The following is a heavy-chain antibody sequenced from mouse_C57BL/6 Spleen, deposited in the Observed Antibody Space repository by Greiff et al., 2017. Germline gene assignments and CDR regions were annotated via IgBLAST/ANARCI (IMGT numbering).Heavy chain of an antibody. J-gene: IGHJ4*01. CDR2: IYPGGGYT. CDR1: GYTFTNYW. CDR3: AIYGSSHYYAMDY. Sequence: QVQLQQSGAELVRPGTSVKMSCKASGYTFTNYWIGWAKQRPGHGLEWIGDIYPGGGYTNYNEKFKGKATLTADKSSSTAYMQFSSLTSEDSAIXYCAIYGSSHYYAMDYWGQGTSVTVSS. D-gene: IGHD1-1*01. V-gene: IGHV1-63*01.